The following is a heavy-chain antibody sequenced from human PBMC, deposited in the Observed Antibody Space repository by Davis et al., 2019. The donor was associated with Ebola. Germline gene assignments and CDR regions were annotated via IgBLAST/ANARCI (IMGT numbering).Heavy chain of an antibody. D-gene: IGHD1-14*01. CDR1: GYSFTSYW. CDR2: IDPSDSYT. CDR3: AGRKPGGSMDV. Sequence: PGGSLRLSCKGSGYSFTSYWIGWVRQLPGKGLEWMGRIDPSDSYTNYSPSFQGHVTISADKSISTAYLQWSSLKASDTAMYYCAGRKPGGSMDVWGQGTTVTVSS. J-gene: IGHJ6*02. V-gene: IGHV5-10-1*01.